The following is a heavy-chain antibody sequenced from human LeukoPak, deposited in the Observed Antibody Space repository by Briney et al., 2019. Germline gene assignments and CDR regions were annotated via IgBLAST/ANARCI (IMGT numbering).Heavy chain of an antibody. CDR3: ARGRGLYYFDY. CDR2: INAGNGNT. J-gene: IGHJ4*02. V-gene: IGHV1-3*01. CDR1: GYTFTSYG. Sequence: ASVKVSCKASGYTFTSYGLHWVRQAPGQRLEWMGWINAGNGNTKYSQKFQGRVTITRDTSASTAYMELSSLRSEDTAVYYCARGRGLYYFDYWGQGTLVTVSS. D-gene: IGHD3/OR15-3a*01.